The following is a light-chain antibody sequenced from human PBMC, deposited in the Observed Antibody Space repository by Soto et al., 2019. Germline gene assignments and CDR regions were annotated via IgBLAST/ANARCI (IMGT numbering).Light chain of an antibody. J-gene: IGLJ1*01. V-gene: IGLV2-8*01. Sequence: QSALTQPPSASGSPGQSVTISCTGTSSDVGANNYVSWYQQHPGKAPKLMIYEVTKRPSGVPDRFSGSKSGNTASLTVSGLQAEDEADYYCSSYAGTNRVFGTGTKPIVL. CDR1: SSDVGANNY. CDR3: SSYAGTNRV. CDR2: EVT.